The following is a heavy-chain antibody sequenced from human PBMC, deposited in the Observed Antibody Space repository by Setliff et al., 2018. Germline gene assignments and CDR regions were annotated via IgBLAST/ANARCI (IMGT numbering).Heavy chain of an antibody. V-gene: IGHV3-20*04. CDR1: GFTFEDYG. CDR3: ARGRPLYRSPVDY. CDR2: LRWPGDNI. D-gene: IGHD6-13*01. J-gene: IGHJ4*02. Sequence: GGSLRLSCLASGFTFEDYGMSWVRPAPGKGLEWVSGLRWPGDNIGYADSVKGRFTISRDNAKNSLYLQMTSLRAEDTALYYCARGRPLYRSPVDYWGQGTLVTVST.